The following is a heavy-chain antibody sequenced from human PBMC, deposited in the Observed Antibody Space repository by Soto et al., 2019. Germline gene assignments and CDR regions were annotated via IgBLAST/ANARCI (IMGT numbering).Heavy chain of an antibody. V-gene: IGHV1-2*04. J-gene: IGHJ5*01. D-gene: IGHD2-2*01. Sequence: GASVKVSCKASGYTFIGYYIHWIRQAPGQGLEWMGYINPQTGAPTYAQKFKGSVTMTRDTTLRTAYLELKTLTSNDTAVYYCAKAEGVSRGRLITWFGPRGQGTLVTVSS. CDR3: AKAEGVSRGRLITWFGP. CDR2: INPQTGAP. CDR1: GYTFIGYY.